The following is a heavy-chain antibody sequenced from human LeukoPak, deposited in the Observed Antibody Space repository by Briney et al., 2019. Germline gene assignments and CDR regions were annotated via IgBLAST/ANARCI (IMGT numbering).Heavy chain of an antibody. CDR3: ARDNYDSSGYYWDYYYYYYMDV. V-gene: IGHV3-74*01. J-gene: IGHJ6*03. D-gene: IGHD3-22*01. Sequence: PGGSLRLSCAASGFTFSSYWMHWVRQAPGKGLVWVSRINSDGSSTSYADSVKGRFTISRDNAKNTLYLQMNSLRAEDTAVYYCARDNYDSSGYYWDYYYYYYMDVWGKGTTVTVSS. CDR1: GFTFSSYW. CDR2: INSDGSST.